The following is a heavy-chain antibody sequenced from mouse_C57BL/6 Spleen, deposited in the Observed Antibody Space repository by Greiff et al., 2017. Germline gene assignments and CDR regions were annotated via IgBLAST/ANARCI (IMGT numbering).Heavy chain of an antibody. V-gene: IGHV1-82*01. CDR1: GYAFSSSW. CDR3: ALETIYDGYPYYFDC. D-gene: IGHD2-3*01. J-gene: IGHJ2*01. CDR2: IYPGDGDT. Sequence: QVQLQQSGPELVKPGASVKISCKASGYAFSSSWMNWVKQRPGKGLEWIGRIYPGDGDTNYNGKFKGKATLTADKSSSTAYMQLSSLTSEDSAVYFCALETIYDGYPYYFDCWGQGTTLTVSS.